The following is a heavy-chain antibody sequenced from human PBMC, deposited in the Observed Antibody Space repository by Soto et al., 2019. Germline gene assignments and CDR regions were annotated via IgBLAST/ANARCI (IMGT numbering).Heavy chain of an antibody. J-gene: IGHJ4*02. D-gene: IGHD1-7*01. CDR2: IYYSGST. CDR3: ARRNSDYYFDY. Sequence: PSETLSLTCTVSGGSVSSGSYYWSWIRQPPGKGLEWIGYIYYSGSTNYNPSLKSRVTISVDTSKNQFSLKLSSVTAADTAVYYCARRNSDYYFDYWGQGALVTVSS. V-gene: IGHV4-61*01. CDR1: GGSVSSGSYY.